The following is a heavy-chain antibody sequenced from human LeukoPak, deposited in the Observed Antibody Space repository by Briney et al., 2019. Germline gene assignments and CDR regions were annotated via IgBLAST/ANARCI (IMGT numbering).Heavy chain of an antibody. J-gene: IGHJ4*02. D-gene: IGHD6-19*01. CDR2: VSGAGDRT. Sequence: PGGSLRLSCAASGFTFSSYSMNWVRQAPGKGLEWVSVVSGAGDRTYYADSVKGRFTISRDNSKNLLYFQMDSLRAEDTATYYCAKLITVAGQTRSSDYWGQGTLVTVSS. CDR1: GFTFSSYS. V-gene: IGHV3-23*01. CDR3: AKLITVAGQTRSSDY.